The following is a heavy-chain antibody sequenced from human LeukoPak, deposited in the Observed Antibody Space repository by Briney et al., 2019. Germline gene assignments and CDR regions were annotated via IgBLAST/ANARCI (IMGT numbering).Heavy chain of an antibody. CDR2: IYYSGST. CDR1: GGSISSSSYY. CDR3: ARRYDYVWGSYRSPRAFDI. V-gene: IGHV4-39*01. Sequence: SETLSLTCTVSGGSISSSSYYWGWIRQPPGQGREWIASIYYSGSTYYNPSLKSRVTISVDTSKNQFSLRLSSATAADTAVYYCARRYDYVWGSYRSPRAFDIWGQGTMVTVSS. J-gene: IGHJ3*02. D-gene: IGHD3-16*02.